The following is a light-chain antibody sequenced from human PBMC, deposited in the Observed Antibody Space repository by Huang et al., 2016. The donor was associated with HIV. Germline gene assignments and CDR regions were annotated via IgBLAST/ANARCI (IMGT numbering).Light chain of an antibody. CDR2: EVS. V-gene: IGKV2-29*02. CDR3: MQGKHFPRT. Sequence: DIVMIQTPLSLSVTHGQPASISCQSSQSLLHSDGKTYLYWYLQNPGQSPHLLIYEVSILFSGVPDRFSGSGSGTDFTLKISRVEAEDVGVYYCMQGKHFPRTFGQGTKVEIK. CDR1: QSLLHSDGKTY. J-gene: IGKJ1*01.